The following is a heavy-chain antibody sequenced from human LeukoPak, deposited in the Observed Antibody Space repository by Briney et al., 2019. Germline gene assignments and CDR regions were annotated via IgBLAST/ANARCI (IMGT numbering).Heavy chain of an antibody. D-gene: IGHD6-13*01. Sequence: SETLSLTCTVSGGSISSYYWSWIRQPPGKGLEWIWYIYYSGSTNYNPSLKSRVTISVDTSKNQFSLKLSSVTAADTAVYYCARAPSSWMFDPWGQGTLVTVSS. CDR3: ARAPSSWMFDP. CDR2: IYYSGST. CDR1: GGSISSYY. V-gene: IGHV4-59*01. J-gene: IGHJ5*02.